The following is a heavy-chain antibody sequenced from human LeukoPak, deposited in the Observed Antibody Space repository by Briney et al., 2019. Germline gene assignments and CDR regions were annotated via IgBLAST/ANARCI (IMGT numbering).Heavy chain of an antibody. V-gene: IGHV6-1*01. CDR1: GDTISSNSAA. CDR3: ARDVGSYSSGFNCFDP. Sequence: SQTLPLTCAISGDTISSNSAAWNWIRQSPSRGLEWLGRTYYRSKWYNDYAISVKSRITINADTSKNQFSLQLDSVTPEDTAVYYCARDVGSYSSGFNCFDPWGQGTLVTVSS. D-gene: IGHD6-19*01. J-gene: IGHJ5*02. CDR2: TYYRSKWYN.